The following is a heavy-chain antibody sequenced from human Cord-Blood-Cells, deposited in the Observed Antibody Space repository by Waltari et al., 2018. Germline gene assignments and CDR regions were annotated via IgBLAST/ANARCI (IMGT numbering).Heavy chain of an antibody. D-gene: IGHD5-12*01. CDR3: ARVSLRERGYSGYDFDY. Sequence: QVQLVQSGAEVKKPGASVKVSCKASGYTFTGYYMPWVRQAPGQGLEWMGWINPNSGGTNYAQKFQGWVTMTRDTSISTAYMELSRLRSDDTAVYYCARVSLRERGYSGYDFDYWGQGTLVTVSS. CDR2: INPNSGGT. J-gene: IGHJ4*02. V-gene: IGHV1-2*04. CDR1: GYTFTGYY.